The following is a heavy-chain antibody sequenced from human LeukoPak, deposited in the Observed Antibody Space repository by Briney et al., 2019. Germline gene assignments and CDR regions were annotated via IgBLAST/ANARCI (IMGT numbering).Heavy chain of an antibody. V-gene: IGHV3-23*01. Sequence: GGSLRLSCAASGFTFSSYDMSWVRQAPGKGLEWVSGISGSGGSTYHADSVKGRFSLSRDNSKNTLYLQMNSLRAEDTAVYYCAKDLHHYVWGSPIDYWGQGTLVTVSS. CDR3: AKDLHHYVWGSPIDY. CDR1: GFTFSSYD. CDR2: ISGSGGST. D-gene: IGHD3-16*01. J-gene: IGHJ4*02.